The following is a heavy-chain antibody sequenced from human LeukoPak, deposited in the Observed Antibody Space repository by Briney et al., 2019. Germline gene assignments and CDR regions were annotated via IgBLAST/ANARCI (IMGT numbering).Heavy chain of an antibody. Sequence: SETLSLTCTVSGVSMSAYRWSWVRQSPEKGLEWIGCINTKGETSYNPSLKSRVTTSVDTSKSQFSLRLTSVTAADTAVYYATSNDAKIAPFDHWGQGAPVTVSS. J-gene: IGHJ4*02. CDR3: TSNDAKIAPFDH. V-gene: IGHV4-4*09. CDR1: GVSMSAYR. CDR2: INTKGET. D-gene: IGHD2-21*01.